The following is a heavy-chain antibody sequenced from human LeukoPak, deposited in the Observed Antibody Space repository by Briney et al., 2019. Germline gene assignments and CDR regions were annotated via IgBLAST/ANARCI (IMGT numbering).Heavy chain of an antibody. D-gene: IGHD3-3*01. CDR1: GFTFDDYA. V-gene: IGHV3-9*01. CDR3: AREPGGNFWSGYHLDY. Sequence: GGSLRLSCAASGFTFDDYAMHWVRQAPGKGLEWVSGISWNSGSIGYADSVKGRFTISRDNAKNSLYLQMNSLRAEDTAVYYCAREPGGNFWSGYHLDYWGQGTLVTVSS. CDR2: ISWNSGSI. J-gene: IGHJ4*02.